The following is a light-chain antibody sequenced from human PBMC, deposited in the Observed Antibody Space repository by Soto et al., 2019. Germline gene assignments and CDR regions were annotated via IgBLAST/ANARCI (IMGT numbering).Light chain of an antibody. Sequence: EIVLTQSPGTLSLFPGERATLSCRASQSVSSNYLAWYQQKPGQAPRLLIYGASSRATGIPDRFSGSGSGTDFTLTISRLEPEDFAVYYCQQYGGSATFGQGTKVEIK. J-gene: IGKJ1*01. V-gene: IGKV3-20*01. CDR2: GAS. CDR3: QQYGGSAT. CDR1: QSVSSNY.